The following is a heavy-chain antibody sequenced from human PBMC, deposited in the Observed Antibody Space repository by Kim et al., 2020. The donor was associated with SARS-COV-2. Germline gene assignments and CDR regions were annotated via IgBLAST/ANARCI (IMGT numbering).Heavy chain of an antibody. CDR3: ARGAGATSY. CDR2: RTI. D-gene: IGHD1-26*01. Sequence: RTIFYADSVKGRFTISRNNAKNSLYLQMNSLRAEDTAVYDCARGAGATSYWGQGTLVTVSS. J-gene: IGHJ4*02. V-gene: IGHV3-48*04.